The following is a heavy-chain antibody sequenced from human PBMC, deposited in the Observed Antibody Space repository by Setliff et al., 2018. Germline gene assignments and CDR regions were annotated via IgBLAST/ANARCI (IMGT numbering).Heavy chain of an antibody. CDR2: VYPGDSDI. Sequence: GESLKISCKGSGYTFTQKWIGWVRQMPGKGLEWMGVVYPGDSDIRYSPSFQGQVTISADKSINTAYLQWSSLKASDTATYYCARHIAGYADGHYTATYSYYYMDVWGQGTTVTVSS. CDR3: ARHIAGYADGHYTATYSYYYMDV. D-gene: IGHD4-17*01. CDR1: GYTFTQKW. V-gene: IGHV5-51*01. J-gene: IGHJ6*03.